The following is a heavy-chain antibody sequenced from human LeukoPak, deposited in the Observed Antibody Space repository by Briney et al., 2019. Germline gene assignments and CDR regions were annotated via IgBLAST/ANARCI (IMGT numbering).Heavy chain of an antibody. Sequence: SETLSLTCTVPGGSISNTNYYWDWIRQPPGKGLEWIGSVYYSGTTYHNPSLKSRVTISVDTSKNQFSLKLSSVTAADTAVYYCARVTVTAPYDAFDIWGQGTMVTVSS. J-gene: IGHJ3*02. V-gene: IGHV4-39*07. CDR2: VYYSGTT. D-gene: IGHD4-17*01. CDR3: ARVTVTAPYDAFDI. CDR1: GGSISNTNYY.